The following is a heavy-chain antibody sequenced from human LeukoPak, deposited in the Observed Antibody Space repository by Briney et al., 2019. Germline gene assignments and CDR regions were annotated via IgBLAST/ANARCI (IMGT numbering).Heavy chain of an antibody. CDR2: IYYSGST. V-gene: IGHV4-59*01. J-gene: IGHJ4*02. Sequence: SETLSLTCTVSGGSISSYYWSWIRQPPGKGLEWIGYIYYSGSTNYNPSLKSRVTISVDTSKDQFSLKLSSVTAADTAVYYCAKDPTLYDYVWGSYRYYLWGQGTLVTVSS. CDR3: AKDPTLYDYVWGSYRYYL. D-gene: IGHD3-16*02. CDR1: GGSISSYY.